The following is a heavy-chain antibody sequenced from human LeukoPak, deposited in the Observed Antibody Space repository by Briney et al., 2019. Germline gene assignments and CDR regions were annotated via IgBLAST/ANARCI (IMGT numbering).Heavy chain of an antibody. CDR1: GGSFSGYY. CDR3: ARALGYCTNGVCYRRYFDY. D-gene: IGHD2-8*01. J-gene: IGHJ4*02. V-gene: IGHV4-34*01. Sequence: PSETLSLTCAVYGGSFSGYYWSWNRQPPGKGLEWIGEINHSGSTNYNPSLKSRVTISVDTSKNQFSLKLSSVTAADTAVYYCARALGYCTNGVCYRRYFDYWGQGTLVTVSS. CDR2: INHSGST.